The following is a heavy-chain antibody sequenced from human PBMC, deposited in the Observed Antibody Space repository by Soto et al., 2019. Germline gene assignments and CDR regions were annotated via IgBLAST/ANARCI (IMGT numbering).Heavy chain of an antibody. J-gene: IGHJ4*02. CDR3: ATLGGNLGAFDY. V-gene: IGHV3-15*01. CDR2: IKSRADGGTA. CDR1: GFTFSNAW. Sequence: EVQLVESGGGLVKPGGSLRLSCAASGFTFSNAWMSWVRQAPGKGLEWVGRIKSRADGGTADHAAPVKGRFAISRDDSKNTLYLQMNSLKTEDTAVSYCATLGGNLGAFDYWGQGTLVTVSS. D-gene: IGHD3-16*01.